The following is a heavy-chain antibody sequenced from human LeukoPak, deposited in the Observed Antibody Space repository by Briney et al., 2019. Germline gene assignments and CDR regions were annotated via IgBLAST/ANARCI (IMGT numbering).Heavy chain of an antibody. Sequence: PSETLSLTCGVYGGTFSGYYWSWIRQPPGKGLEWIGEINDSGSTNYNPSLKSRVTISVDTSQNQFSLKLSSVTAADKAVYYCARRYSGSYGLYSHHSMDVWGKGTTVTISS. V-gene: IGHV4-34*01. CDR1: GGTFSGYY. J-gene: IGHJ6*03. D-gene: IGHD1-26*01. CDR2: INDSGST. CDR3: ARRYSGSYGLYSHHSMDV.